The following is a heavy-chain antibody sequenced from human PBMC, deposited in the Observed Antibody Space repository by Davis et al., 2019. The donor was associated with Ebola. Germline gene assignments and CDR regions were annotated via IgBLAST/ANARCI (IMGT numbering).Heavy chain of an antibody. J-gene: IGHJ6*02. V-gene: IGHV1-46*01. CDR3: ARGLTTAPHGYGMDV. CDR2: INPSGGST. Sequence: ASVKVSCKASGYTFTSYYMHWVRQAPGQGLEWMGIINPSGGSTSYAQKFQGRVTMTRDTSISTAYMELSRLRSDDTAVYYCARGLTTAPHGYGMDVWGQGTTVTFSS. CDR1: GYTFTSYY. D-gene: IGHD4-11*01.